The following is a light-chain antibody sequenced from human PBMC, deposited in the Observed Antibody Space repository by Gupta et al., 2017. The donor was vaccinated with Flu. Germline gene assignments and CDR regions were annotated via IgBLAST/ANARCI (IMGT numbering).Light chain of an antibody. V-gene: IGLV3-19*01. CDR3: NSHYTNLAHYV. CDR2: GYN. J-gene: IGLJ1*01. CDR1: SLRSYF. Sequence: TIIITCHADSLRSYFANWYHQSPVQAPRLVIYGYNSRPSVIPDRFSGSSSVNTASLTITGSQAEEDADYFCNSHYTNLAHYVFGSGTKVTVL.